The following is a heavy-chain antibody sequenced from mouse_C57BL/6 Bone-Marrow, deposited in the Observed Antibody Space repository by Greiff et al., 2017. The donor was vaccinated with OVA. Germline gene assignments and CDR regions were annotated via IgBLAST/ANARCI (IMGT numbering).Heavy chain of an antibody. Sequence: EVKLVESGGGLVQPGGSLSLSCAASGFTFTDYYMSWVRQPPGKALEWLGFIRNKANGYTTEYSASVKGRFTISRDNSQSILYLQMNALRAEDSATYYWARPSDSSGHGFAYWGQGTLVTVSA. CDR3: ARPSDSSGHGFAY. J-gene: IGHJ3*01. V-gene: IGHV7-3*01. CDR1: GFTFTDYY. D-gene: IGHD3-2*02. CDR2: IRNKANGYTT.